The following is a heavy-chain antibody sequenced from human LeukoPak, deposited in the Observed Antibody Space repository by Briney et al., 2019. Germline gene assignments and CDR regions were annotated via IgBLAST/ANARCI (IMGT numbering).Heavy chain of an antibody. CDR2: ISSSGSTI. V-gene: IGHV3-11*01. CDR1: GFTFSDYY. D-gene: IGHD5-18*01. CDR3: ARCPPRVDTAMVYFDY. J-gene: IGHJ4*02. Sequence: GGSLRLSCAASGFTFSDYYMSWIRQAPGKGLEWVSYISSSGSTIYYADSVKGRFTISRDNAKNSLYLQMNSLRAEDTAVYYCARCPPRVDTAMVYFDYWGQGTLVTVSS.